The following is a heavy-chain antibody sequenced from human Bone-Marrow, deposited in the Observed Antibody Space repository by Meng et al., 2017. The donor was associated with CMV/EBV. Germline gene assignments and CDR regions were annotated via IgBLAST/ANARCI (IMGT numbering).Heavy chain of an antibody. CDR1: GFTFSNYW. CDR2: INTDGSST. J-gene: IGHJ3*02. CDR3: ARASTGTRNAFDI. V-gene: IGHV3-74*01. Sequence: GEPLKISCAASGFTFSNYWMHWLRQAPGEGLIWVSRINTDGSSTNYADSVKGRFTISRDNAKNTLYLQMNSLRAEDTAVYYCARASTGTRNAFDIWGQGTMVTVSS. D-gene: IGHD1-7*01.